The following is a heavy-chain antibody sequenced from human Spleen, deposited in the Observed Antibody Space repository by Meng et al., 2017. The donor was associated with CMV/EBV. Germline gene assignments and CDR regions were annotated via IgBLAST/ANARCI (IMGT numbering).Heavy chain of an antibody. Sequence: GESLKISCAASGYIFSNYDLNWVRQSPGKGLEWVSALSGSGETPYYADSVKGRFSISRDNSKNTGYLQMNSLRAEDTAVYYCARVGNGDYSYYYYGMDVWGQGTTVTVSS. V-gene: IGHV3-23*01. CDR1: GYIFSNYD. J-gene: IGHJ6*02. CDR3: ARVGNGDYSYYYYGMDV. D-gene: IGHD4-17*01. CDR2: LSGSGETP.